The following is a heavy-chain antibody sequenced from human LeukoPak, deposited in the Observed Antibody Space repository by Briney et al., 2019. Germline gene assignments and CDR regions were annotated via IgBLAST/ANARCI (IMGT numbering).Heavy chain of an antibody. CDR1: GYTFTSYD. J-gene: IGHJ3*02. CDR3: ARGKVLRYFDWTTPNARDAFDI. D-gene: IGHD3-9*01. Sequence: ASVKVSCKASGYTFTSYDINWVRQATGQGLEWMGWMNPNSGNTGYAQTFQGRVTMTRNTSISTAYMELSSLRSEDTAVYYCARGKVLRYFDWTTPNARDAFDIWGQGTMVTVSS. CDR2: MNPNSGNT. V-gene: IGHV1-8*01.